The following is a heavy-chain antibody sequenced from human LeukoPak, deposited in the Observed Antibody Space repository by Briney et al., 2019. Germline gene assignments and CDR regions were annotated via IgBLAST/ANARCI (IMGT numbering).Heavy chain of an antibody. D-gene: IGHD6-19*01. J-gene: IGHJ4*02. CDR1: GYTFTSYG. CDR2: ISAYNGNT. Sequence: ASVKVSCKASGYTFTSYGISWVRQAPGQGLEWMEWISAYNGNTNYAQKLQGRVTMTTDTSTSTAYMELRSLRSDDTAVYYCAREIEQWLVRYLDYWGQGTLVTVSS. CDR3: AREIEQWLVRYLDY. V-gene: IGHV1-18*01.